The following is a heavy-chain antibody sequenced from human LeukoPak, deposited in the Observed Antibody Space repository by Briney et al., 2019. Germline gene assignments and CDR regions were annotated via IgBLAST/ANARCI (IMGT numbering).Heavy chain of an antibody. Sequence: GESLKISCKGSGYSFTSYWIGWVRQMPGKGLEWMGIIYPGDSDTRYSPSFQGQVTISADKSTSTAYLQWSSLKASDTAMYYCARHGLPGIALNWFDPWGQGTLVTVSS. CDR1: GYSFTSYW. D-gene: IGHD6-13*01. CDR2: IYPGDSDT. J-gene: IGHJ5*02. V-gene: IGHV5-51*01. CDR3: ARHGLPGIALNWFDP.